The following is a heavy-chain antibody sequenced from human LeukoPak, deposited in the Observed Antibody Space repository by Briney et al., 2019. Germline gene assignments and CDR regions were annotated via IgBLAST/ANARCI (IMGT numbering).Heavy chain of an antibody. CDR3: ARDRFRWGMDV. D-gene: IGHD2-15*01. CDR1: GGSFSGYS. V-gene: IGHV4-30-2*01. CDR2: IYHSGST. Sequence: SETLSLTCAVYGGSFSGYSWSWIRQPPGKGLEWIGYIYHSGSTYYNPSLKSRVTISVDRSKNQFSLKLSSVTAADTAVYYCARDRFRWGMDVWGQGTTVTVSS. J-gene: IGHJ6*02.